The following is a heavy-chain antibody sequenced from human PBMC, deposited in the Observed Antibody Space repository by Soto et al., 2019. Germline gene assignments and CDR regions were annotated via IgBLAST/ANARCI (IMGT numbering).Heavy chain of an antibody. CDR1: GFTFDDYA. D-gene: IGHD6-19*01. Sequence: GGSLRLSCAASGFTFDDYAMHWVRQAPGKGLEWVSGISWNSGSIGYADSVKGRFTISRDNAKNSLYLQMNSLRAEDTALYYCAKDRYSSGWHGYFDYWGQGTLVTVSS. J-gene: IGHJ4*02. CDR3: AKDRYSSGWHGYFDY. CDR2: ISWNSGSI. V-gene: IGHV3-9*01.